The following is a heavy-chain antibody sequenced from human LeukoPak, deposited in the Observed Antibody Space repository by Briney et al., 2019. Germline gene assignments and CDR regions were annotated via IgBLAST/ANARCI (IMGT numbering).Heavy chain of an antibody. D-gene: IGHD6-13*01. Sequence: ASVKVSCKASGYTFTGYYMHWMRQAPGQGLEWMGWINPNSGGTDYAQKFQGRVTMTRDTSISTAYMELSRLRSDDTAVYYCARGYSSSWYGVRYWGQGTLVTVSS. CDR1: GYTFTGYY. CDR2: INPNSGGT. V-gene: IGHV1-2*02. J-gene: IGHJ4*02. CDR3: ARGYSSSWYGVRY.